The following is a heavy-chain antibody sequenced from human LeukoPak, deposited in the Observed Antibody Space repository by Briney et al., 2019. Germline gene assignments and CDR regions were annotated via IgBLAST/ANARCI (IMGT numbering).Heavy chain of an antibody. Sequence: ASVKVSCKASGYTFTGYYMHWVRQAPGQGLEWMGWINPNSGGTNYAQKFQGRVTMTRDTSIRTAYMELSRLRSDDTAVYYCARVDIVVVPAAHYFDYWGQGTLVTVSS. CDR2: INPNSGGT. D-gene: IGHD2-2*01. CDR3: ARVDIVVVPAAHYFDY. V-gene: IGHV1-2*02. CDR1: GYTFTGYY. J-gene: IGHJ4*02.